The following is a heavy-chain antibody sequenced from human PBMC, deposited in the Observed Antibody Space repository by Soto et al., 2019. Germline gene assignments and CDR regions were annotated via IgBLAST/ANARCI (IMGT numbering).Heavy chain of an antibody. Sequence: GGSLRLSCAASGFTFSSYGMHWVRQAPGKGLEWVAVISYDGSNKYYADSVKGRFTISRDNSKNTLYLQMNSLRAEDTAVYYCAKDRSSWGYGDYLSDAFDIWGQGTMVTVSS. J-gene: IGHJ3*02. CDR2: ISYDGSNK. CDR1: GFTFSSYG. D-gene: IGHD4-17*01. CDR3: AKDRSSWGYGDYLSDAFDI. V-gene: IGHV3-30*18.